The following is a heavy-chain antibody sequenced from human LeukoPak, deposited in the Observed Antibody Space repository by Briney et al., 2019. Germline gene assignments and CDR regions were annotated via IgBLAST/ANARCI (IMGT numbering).Heavy chain of an antibody. J-gene: IGHJ4*02. V-gene: IGHV1-2*02. Sequence: ASVTISCKTSGYAVSDYYMHWVRQAPGQGLEWMGWIRGDTGDTDSPQKFQGRVTLTRDTSTDTAYLELSRLRYDDTAIYFCARVRVNSCDYWGQGTLVTVSS. CDR1: GYAVSDYY. CDR2: IRGDTGDT. CDR3: ARVRVNSCDY. D-gene: IGHD2-15*01.